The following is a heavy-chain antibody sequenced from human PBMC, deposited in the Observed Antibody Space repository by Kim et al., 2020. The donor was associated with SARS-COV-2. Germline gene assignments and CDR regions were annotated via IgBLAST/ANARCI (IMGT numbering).Heavy chain of an antibody. J-gene: IGHJ6*02. CDR1: GGSFNNHA. D-gene: IGHD2-2*01. CDR3: AGAFSTYFHFYCGMDV. Sequence: SVKVSCKASGGSFNNHAISWVRQAPGQGLEWMGGILPTFNSTNYAEKFQGRLTIIADESTSTGYMELRSLTSDDTAIFYCAGAFSTYFHFYCGMDVWGRGTTVTVSS. CDR2: ILPTFNST. V-gene: IGHV1-69*13.